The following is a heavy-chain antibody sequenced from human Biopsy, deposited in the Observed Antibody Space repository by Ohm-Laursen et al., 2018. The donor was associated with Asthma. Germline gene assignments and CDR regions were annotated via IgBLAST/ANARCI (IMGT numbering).Heavy chain of an antibody. J-gene: IGHJ4*02. V-gene: IGHV3-53*01. D-gene: IGHD6-19*01. CDR1: GFAVSRGY. CDR3: ARGDSSGWPHYYFDY. CDR2: IYSGGTS. Sequence: SLRLSCAASGFAVSRGYMFWVRQAPGKGLEWVSVIYSGGTSHTADSVRGRFTISRDFSKNTLHLQMHSLRVEDTAVYYCARGDSSGWPHYYFDYWGQGTLVTVSS.